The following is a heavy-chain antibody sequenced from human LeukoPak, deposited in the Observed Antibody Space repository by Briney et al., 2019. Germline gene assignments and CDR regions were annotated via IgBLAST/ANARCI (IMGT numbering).Heavy chain of an antibody. V-gene: IGHV3-11*01. CDR2: ISSSGSTI. CDR1: GFTFSDYY. Sequence: GGSLRLSCAASGFTFSDYYMSWIRQAPGEGLEWVSYISSSGSTIYYADSVKGRFTISRDNAKNSLYLQMNSLRAEDTAVYYCALAVAGSYAFDIWGQGTMVTVSS. D-gene: IGHD6-19*01. J-gene: IGHJ3*02. CDR3: ALAVAGSYAFDI.